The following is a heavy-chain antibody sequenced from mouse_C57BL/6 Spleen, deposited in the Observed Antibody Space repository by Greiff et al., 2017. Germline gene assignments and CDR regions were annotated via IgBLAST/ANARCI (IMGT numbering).Heavy chain of an antibody. D-gene: IGHD3-2*02. CDR3: ARRVYQAYYAMGY. J-gene: IGHJ4*01. Sequence: QVHVKQSGAELVRPGTSVKLSCKASGYTFTSYWMHWVKQRPGQGLEWIGVIDPSASYTTYNQKFKGKATLTVDTSSSTAHMQLSSLTSADSEVYDCARRVYQAYYAMGYRGQGTSVT. CDR2: IDPSASYT. CDR1: GYTFTSYW. V-gene: IGHV1-59*01.